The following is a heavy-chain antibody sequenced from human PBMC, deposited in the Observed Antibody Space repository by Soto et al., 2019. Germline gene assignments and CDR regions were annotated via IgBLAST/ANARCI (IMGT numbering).Heavy chain of an antibody. CDR1: GYTFTSYA. Sequence: ASLKVSCKASGYTFTSYAMHWVRQAPGQGLEWMGWINAGNGNTKYSQKFQGRVTITRDTSASTAYMELSSLRSEDTAVYYCAKSATVPAAIAYWGQGTLVTVSS. CDR3: AKSATVPAAIAY. J-gene: IGHJ4*02. D-gene: IGHD2-2*02. CDR2: INAGNGNT. V-gene: IGHV1-3*01.